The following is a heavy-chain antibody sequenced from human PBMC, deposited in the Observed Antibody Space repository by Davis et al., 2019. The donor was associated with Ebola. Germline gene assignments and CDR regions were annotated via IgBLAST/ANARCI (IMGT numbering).Heavy chain of an antibody. CDR1: GFTFSSYW. CDR3: AKPPGRDGMDV. J-gene: IGHJ6*02. D-gene: IGHD1-26*01. CDR2: IKQDGSEK. V-gene: IGHV3-7*01. Sequence: GESLKISCAASGFTFSSYWMSWVRQAPGKGLEWVANIKQDGSEKYYVDSVKGRCTISRDNAKNSLCLQMNSLRAEDTAMYYCAKPPGRDGMDVWGQGTTVTVSS.